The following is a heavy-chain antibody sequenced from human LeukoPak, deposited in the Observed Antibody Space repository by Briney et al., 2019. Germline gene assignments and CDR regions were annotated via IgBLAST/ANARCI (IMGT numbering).Heavy chain of an antibody. CDR3: ARGIQLWLMNY. D-gene: IGHD5-18*01. Sequence: GGSLRLSCAASGFTFSSYGMHWVRQAPGKGLEWVAVIWYDGSNKYYADSVKGRFTISRDNSKNTLYLQMNSLRAEDTAVYYCARGIQLWLMNYWGQGTLVTVSS. V-gene: IGHV3-33*01. CDR2: IWYDGSNK. CDR1: GFTFSSYG. J-gene: IGHJ4*02.